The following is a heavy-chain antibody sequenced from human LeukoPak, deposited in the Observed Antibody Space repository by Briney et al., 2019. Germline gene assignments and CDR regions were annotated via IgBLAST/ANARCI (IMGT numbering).Heavy chain of an antibody. V-gene: IGHV3-15*01. Sequence: LTCTVSGNSFGDYYWSWIRQPAGKGLEWIGRIKSKTDGGTTDYAAPVKGRFTISRDDSKNTLYLQMNSLKTEDTAVYYCTTDDYCSGGSCYSFSYYYYMDVWGKETTVTVSS. CDR2: IKSKTDGGTT. CDR3: TTDDYCSGGSCYSFSYYYYMDV. J-gene: IGHJ6*03. D-gene: IGHD2-15*01. CDR1: GNSFGDYY.